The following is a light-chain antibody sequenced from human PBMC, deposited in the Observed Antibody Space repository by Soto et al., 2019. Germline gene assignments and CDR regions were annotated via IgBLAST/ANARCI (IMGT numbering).Light chain of an antibody. J-gene: IGKJ1*01. CDR3: QQYSRYPWT. V-gene: IGKV4-1*01. Sequence: DIVLTQSPDSLAVSLGERATINFKSSQSVLYSSNNKNYLALSQQKPVQPPKLLISWASTREYGVPDRFSGMGSGKDFALTIRSLQAEDVAVYYCQQYSRYPWTFGRGTKVEIK. CDR2: WAS. CDR1: QSVLYSSNNKNY.